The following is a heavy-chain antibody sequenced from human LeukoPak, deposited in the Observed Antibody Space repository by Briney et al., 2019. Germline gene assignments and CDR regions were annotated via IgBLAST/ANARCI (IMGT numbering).Heavy chain of an antibody. CDR1: GYTFTNYW. D-gene: IGHD2-15*01. CDR3: ARDGYCSGGSCYSDY. J-gene: IGHJ4*02. CDR2: IYPGDSDT. V-gene: IGHV5-51*01. Sequence: GESLKISCEGSGYTFTNYWIGWVRQMPGKGLEWMGIIYPGDSDTRYSPSFQGQVTISADKSISTAYLQWSSLKASDTAMYYCARDGYCSGGSCYSDYWGQGTLVTVSS.